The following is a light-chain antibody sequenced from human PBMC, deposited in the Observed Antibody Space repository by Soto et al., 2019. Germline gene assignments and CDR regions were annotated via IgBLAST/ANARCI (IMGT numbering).Light chain of an antibody. Sequence: EIVLMQSPATLSVSPGERATLSCRASQSVNQKLGWYQQKPGQAPRLLIYVASYRATGIPARFSGSGSGTEYTLTISNLQAEDFAVYYCQQFNNWPHTFGQGTRLE. CDR1: QSVNQK. V-gene: IGKV3-15*01. CDR2: VAS. J-gene: IGKJ5*01. CDR3: QQFNNWPHT.